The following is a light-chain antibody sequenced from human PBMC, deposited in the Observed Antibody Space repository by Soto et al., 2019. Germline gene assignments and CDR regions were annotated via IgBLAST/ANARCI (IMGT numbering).Light chain of an antibody. CDR2: GNT. CDR1: SSNIGSHT. J-gene: IGLJ2*01. CDR3: SAWDDSLNAVI. Sequence: QAVVTQPPSASGTPGQRVTISCSGSSSNIGSHTVNWYQHLPGTAPKVLIYGNTQRPSGVPDRFSGSKSGTSASLAISGLQSDDEADYYCSAWDDSLNAVIFGGGTKVTVL. V-gene: IGLV1-44*01.